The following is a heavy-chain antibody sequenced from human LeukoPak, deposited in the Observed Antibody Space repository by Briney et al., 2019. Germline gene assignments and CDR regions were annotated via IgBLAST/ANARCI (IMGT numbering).Heavy chain of an antibody. Sequence: SETLSLTCTASGGSISSYFWSWLRHPPRKGLEWIGNIYYSGSTNYNPPLKSRVTISVDTSKNQFSLKLSSVTAADTAVYYCASRRIYDILTGFGQFDYWGQGTLVTVSS. D-gene: IGHD3-9*01. CDR3: ASRRIYDILTGFGQFDY. CDR1: GGSISSYF. CDR2: IYYSGST. J-gene: IGHJ4*02. V-gene: IGHV4-59*08.